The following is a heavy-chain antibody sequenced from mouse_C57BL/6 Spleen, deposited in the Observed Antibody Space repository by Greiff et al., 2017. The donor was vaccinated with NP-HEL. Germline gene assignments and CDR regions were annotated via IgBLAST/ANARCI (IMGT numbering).Heavy chain of an antibody. Sequence: QVQLQQSGAELARPGASVKMSCKASGYTFTSYTMHWVKQRPGQGLEWIGYINPSSGYTKYNQKFKDKATLTADKSSSTAYMQLSSLTSEDSAVYYYASGIYNYGSSYDAMDYWGQGTSVTVSS. V-gene: IGHV1-4*01. D-gene: IGHD1-1*01. CDR3: ASGIYNYGSSYDAMDY. J-gene: IGHJ4*01. CDR1: GYTFTSYT. CDR2: INPSSGYT.